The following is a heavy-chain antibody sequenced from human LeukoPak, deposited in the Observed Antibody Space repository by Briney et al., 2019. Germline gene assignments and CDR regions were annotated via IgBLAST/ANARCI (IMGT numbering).Heavy chain of an antibody. CDR2: IKEDGNEI. D-gene: IGHD3-10*01. Sequence: GGSPRLSCAASGFIFSNYWMTWVRQTPGRGLEWVAIIKEDGNEIFYVDSVKGRFTISRDNAKNSLYLQMNSLRAEDTAVYYCARSPDGVDYWGQGTLVTVSS. CDR3: ARSPDGVDY. J-gene: IGHJ4*02. V-gene: IGHV3-7*01. CDR1: GFIFSNYW.